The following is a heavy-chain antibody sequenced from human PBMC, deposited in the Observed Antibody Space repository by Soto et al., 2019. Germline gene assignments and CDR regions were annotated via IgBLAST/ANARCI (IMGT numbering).Heavy chain of an antibody. Sequence: TSETLSLTCPFSGFSISSYYWSWIRQPPGKGREWIGYISYSGSTKYNPSLKSRVTISVDTSKSQVSLKLSSVTGADTAVYYCARDRVDRGVEDYYFYGMDVWGQGTTVTVSS. CDR1: GFSISSYY. J-gene: IGHJ6*02. CDR2: ISYSGST. D-gene: IGHD3-10*01. CDR3: ARDRVDRGVEDYYFYGMDV. V-gene: IGHV4-59*01.